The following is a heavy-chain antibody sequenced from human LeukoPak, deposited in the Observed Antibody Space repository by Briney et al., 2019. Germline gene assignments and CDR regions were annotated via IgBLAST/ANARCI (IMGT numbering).Heavy chain of an antibody. Sequence: PSETLSLTCTVSGGSISSSSYYWGWIRQPPGKGLEWIGSIYYSGSTYYNPSLKSRVTISVDTSKNQFSLKLSSVTAADTAVYYCARDLGPITMIASGFDPWGQGTLVTVSS. CDR1: GGSISSSSYY. D-gene: IGHD3-22*01. J-gene: IGHJ5*02. CDR2: IYYSGST. V-gene: IGHV4-39*07. CDR3: ARDLGPITMIASGFDP.